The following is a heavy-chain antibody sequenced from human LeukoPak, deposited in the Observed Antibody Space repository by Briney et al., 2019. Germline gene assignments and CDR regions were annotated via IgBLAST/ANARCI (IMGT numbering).Heavy chain of an antibody. CDR3: TPSLYDILTGSDY. V-gene: IGHV3-73*01. D-gene: IGHD3-9*01. J-gene: IGHJ4*02. CDR2: IRSKANSYAT. CDR1: GFTFSGSA. Sequence: GGSMRLSCGASGFTFSGSAMHWVRQASGKGLEWVGRIRSKANSYATAYAASVKGRFTISRDDSKNTAYLQMNSLKTEDTAVYYCTPSLYDILTGSDYWGQGTLVTVSS.